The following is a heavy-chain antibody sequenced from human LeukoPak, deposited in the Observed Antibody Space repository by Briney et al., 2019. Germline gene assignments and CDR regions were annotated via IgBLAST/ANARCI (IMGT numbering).Heavy chain of an antibody. D-gene: IGHD6-6*01. V-gene: IGHV3-33*01. CDR1: GFTFSSYG. CDR3: ATRRSSSYDY. Sequence: GRSLRLSCAASGFTFSSYGMHWVRQAPGKGLEWVAVIWYDGSNKYYADSVKGRFTISRDNSKNTLYLQMNSLRAEDTAVYYCATRRSSSYDYWGQGTLVTVSS. J-gene: IGHJ4*02. CDR2: IWYDGSNK.